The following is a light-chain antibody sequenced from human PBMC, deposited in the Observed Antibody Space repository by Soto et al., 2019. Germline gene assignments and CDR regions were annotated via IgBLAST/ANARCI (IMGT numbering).Light chain of an antibody. Sequence: EIVLTQSPGTLTPTPGDRATLSCRASQRISSHLAWYQHKPGQAPRLLIFGASTRATGIPARFSGSGSETEFTLTISSLQSEDFAVYYCQQYNNWPPWTFGQGTKVDIK. CDR1: QRISSH. V-gene: IGKV3-15*01. CDR2: GAS. J-gene: IGKJ1*01. CDR3: QQYNNWPPWT.